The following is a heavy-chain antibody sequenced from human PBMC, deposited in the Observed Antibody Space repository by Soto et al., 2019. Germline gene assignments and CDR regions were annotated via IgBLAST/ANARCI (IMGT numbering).Heavy chain of an antibody. CDR3: ATAGYYGSGISWDHYYYGMDV. D-gene: IGHD3-10*01. CDR2: IIPIFGTA. CDR1: GGTFSSHP. V-gene: IGHV1-69*13. J-gene: IGHJ6*02. Sequence: SSVKVSCQASGGTFSSHPIRSVRLAPGQALAWMGGIIPIFGTANYAQKFQGRLTITADESTSTAYMELSSLRSEDTAVYYCATAGYYGSGISWDHYYYGMDVWGQGTTVTSP.